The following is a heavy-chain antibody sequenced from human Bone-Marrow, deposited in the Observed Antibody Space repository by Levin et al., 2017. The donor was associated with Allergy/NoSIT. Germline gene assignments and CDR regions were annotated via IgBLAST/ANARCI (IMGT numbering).Heavy chain of an antibody. D-gene: IGHD3-10*01. Sequence: HPSETLSLTCEVSGFTFSDYAMQWFRQVTGRDLEWVSAIGPTGDTSYAGSVKGRFTVSRENARNSLYLQMNSLRAGDTAVYYCARTAARAWAPPHYWGQGTLVTVSS. J-gene: IGHJ4*02. V-gene: IGHV3-13*01. CDR3: ARTAARAWAPPHY. CDR2: IGPTGDT. CDR1: GFTFSDYA.